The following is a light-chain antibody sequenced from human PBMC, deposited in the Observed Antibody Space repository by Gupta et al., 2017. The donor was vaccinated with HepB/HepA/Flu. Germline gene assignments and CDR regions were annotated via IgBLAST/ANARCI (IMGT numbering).Light chain of an antibody. CDR2: YAS. CDR1: HDINTW. J-gene: IGKJ4*01. V-gene: IGKV1D-16*01. CDR3: QHDKNYPIT. Sequence: DIQMTQSPSSLSASVGDTVTVTCRASHDINTWLAWYQQKPNKAPKTLIFYASTLQSGVPSRFSGSGSGTDFTLTINNLQPEEFATYYCQHDKNYPITIGGGTKVEIK.